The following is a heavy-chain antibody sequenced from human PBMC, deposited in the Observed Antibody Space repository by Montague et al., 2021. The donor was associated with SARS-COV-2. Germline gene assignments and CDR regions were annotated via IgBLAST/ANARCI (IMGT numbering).Heavy chain of an antibody. J-gene: IGHJ6*02. Sequence: SLRLSCAASGFTFSSYAMHWVRQAPGKGLEWVAVISYDGSNKYYADSVKGRFTISRDNSKNTLYPQMNSLRAEDTAVYYCARARFDSNPYYYYGMDVWGQGTTVTVSS. CDR1: GFTFSSYA. D-gene: IGHD3-22*01. CDR3: ARARFDSNPYYYYGMDV. V-gene: IGHV3-30-3*01. CDR2: ISYDGSNK.